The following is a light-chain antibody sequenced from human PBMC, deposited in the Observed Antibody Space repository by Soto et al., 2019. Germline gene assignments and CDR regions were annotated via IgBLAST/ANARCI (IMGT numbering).Light chain of an antibody. V-gene: IGKV1-5*01. CDR1: QSIRNS. J-gene: IGKJ1*01. CDR3: QQYSSYSLT. Sequence: DIQMTQSPSTLSASIGDRVTLTCRASQSIRNSLAWYQQKPGKAPRLLIYEASSLESGVPSRLSGSGSGTEFTLTISSLQPDDFATYYCQQYSSYSLTFGQGTKVDIK. CDR2: EAS.